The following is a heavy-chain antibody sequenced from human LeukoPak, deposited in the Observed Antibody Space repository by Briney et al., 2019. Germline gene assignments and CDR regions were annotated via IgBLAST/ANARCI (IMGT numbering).Heavy chain of an antibody. CDR1: GFTFSQTW. J-gene: IGHJ4*02. CDR2: IKNDATP. Sequence: GGSLRLSCAASGFTFSQTWMHWVRQAPGKGLVWVAVIKNDATPTYADSAKGRFTISRDNAKNTVYPQMNSLTLEDTAVYYCARDHYYNQDYWGQGTLVTVSS. D-gene: IGHD3-10*01. CDR3: ARDHYYNQDY. V-gene: IGHV3-74*01.